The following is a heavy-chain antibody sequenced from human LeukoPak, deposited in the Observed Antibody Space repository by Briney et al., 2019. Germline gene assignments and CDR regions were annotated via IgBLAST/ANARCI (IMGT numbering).Heavy chain of an antibody. Sequence: QTGGSLRLSCAASGFTFSSYAMNWVRQAPGKGLEWVSGTGSTGVSTFYADSVKGRFTVSRDNSKNTLSLQMNNLRAEDTAVYYCAKDPGVVPAHYFDYWGQGTLVTVSS. V-gene: IGHV3-23*01. CDR2: TGSTGVST. CDR3: AKDPGVVPAHYFDY. J-gene: IGHJ4*02. CDR1: GFTFSSYA. D-gene: IGHD2-2*01.